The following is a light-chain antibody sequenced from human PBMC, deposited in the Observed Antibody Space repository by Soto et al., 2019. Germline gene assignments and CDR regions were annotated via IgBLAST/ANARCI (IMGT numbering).Light chain of an antibody. V-gene: IGKV1-5*01. CDR1: QSISNW. CDR3: QQYKSFSLT. CDR2: DAS. J-gene: IGKJ4*01. Sequence: DIQMTQSPSTLSASVGDRVSITCRASQSISNWLAWYQLKPGKAPNLLIYDASSLESRVPSRFSGSGSGTEFTLTISSLQPDDFATYYCQQYKSFSLTFGGGTKVEIK.